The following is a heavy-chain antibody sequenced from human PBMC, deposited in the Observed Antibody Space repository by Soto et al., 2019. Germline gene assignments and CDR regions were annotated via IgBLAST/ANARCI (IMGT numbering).Heavy chain of an antibody. CDR2: IYYSGST. Sequence: QVRLQESGPGLVEPSETLSLSCLVSGDSVGNGPYYWSWIRQSPGEGLEWIAYIYYSGSTNVNPSLESRVNISIDMPKNQFFLELRSVTAADAAVYFCARVGSSCHSGGCYYYYGLGVWGQGTTVAISS. V-gene: IGHV4-61*01. CDR1: GDSVGNGPYY. CDR3: ARVGSSCHSGGCYYYYGLGV. J-gene: IGHJ6*01. D-gene: IGHD1-26*01.